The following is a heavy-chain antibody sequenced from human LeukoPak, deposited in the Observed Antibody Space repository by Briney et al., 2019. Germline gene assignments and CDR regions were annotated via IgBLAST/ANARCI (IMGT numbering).Heavy chain of an antibody. CDR3: ARAGYSYGTGYYFDY. V-gene: IGHV4-59*01. D-gene: IGHD5-18*01. CDR1: GGSISSYY. J-gene: IGHJ4*02. Sequence: SETLSLTCTVSGGSISSYYWSWIRLPPGKGLEWIGYIYYTGATYYNPSLKSRVTISLDTSKNQFSPKLSSVTAADAAVYYCARAGYSYGTGYYFDYWGQGALVTVSS. CDR2: IYYTGAT.